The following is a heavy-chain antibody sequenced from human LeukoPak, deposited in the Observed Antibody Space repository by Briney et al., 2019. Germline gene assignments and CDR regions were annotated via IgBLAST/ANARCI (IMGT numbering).Heavy chain of an antibody. CDR2: ISGSGASP. V-gene: IGHV3-23*01. J-gene: IGHJ3*02. CDR1: GFTFSSYA. D-gene: IGHD3-9*01. Sequence: GGSLRLSCTASGFTFSSYAMTWVRQAPGKGLEWVSSISGSGASPYYADSLQGRFSISRDNSKNTLLLQMHSLSADDTAVYYCARGRWDNLLTGYYPDAFDIWGQGTMVTVSS. CDR3: ARGRWDNLLTGYYPDAFDI.